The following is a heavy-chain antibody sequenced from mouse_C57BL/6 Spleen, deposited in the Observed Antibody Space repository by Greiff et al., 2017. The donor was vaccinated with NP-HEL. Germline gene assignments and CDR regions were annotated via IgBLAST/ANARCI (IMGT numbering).Heavy chain of an antibody. D-gene: IGHD3-3*01. V-gene: IGHV3-6*01. J-gene: IGHJ2*01. Sequence: ESGPGLVKPSQSLSLTCSVTGYSITSGYYWNWIRQFPGNKLEWMGYISYDGSNNYNPSLKNRISITRDTSKNQFFLKLNSVTTEDTATYYCARERDSPTYFDYWGQGTTLTVSS. CDR3: ARERDSPTYFDY. CDR1: GYSITSGYY. CDR2: ISYDGSN.